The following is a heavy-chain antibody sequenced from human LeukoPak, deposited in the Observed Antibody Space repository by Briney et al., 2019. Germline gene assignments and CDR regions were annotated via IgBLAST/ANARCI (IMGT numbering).Heavy chain of an antibody. V-gene: IGHV3-23*01. CDR2: ISGSGGST. D-gene: IGHD3-3*01. Sequence: GGSLRLSCAASGFTFSSYAMSWVRQAPGKGREWVSAISGSGGSTYYADSVKGRFTISRDNTKNTLYLQMNRLRAEDTAVYYCAKVSDYDFWSGYPGDYWGQGTLVTVSS. CDR1: GFTFSSYA. J-gene: IGHJ4*02. CDR3: AKVSDYDFWSGYPGDY.